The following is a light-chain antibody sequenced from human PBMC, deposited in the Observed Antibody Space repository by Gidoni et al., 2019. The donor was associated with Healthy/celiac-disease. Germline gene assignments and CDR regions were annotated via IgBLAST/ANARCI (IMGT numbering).Light chain of an antibody. CDR1: QSVLYSSNNKSY. CDR3: QQYYSTPPWT. CDR2: WAA. V-gene: IGKV4-1*01. J-gene: IGKJ1*01. Sequence: DIVMIQPPDSLAVSRGERATINCKSSQSVLYSSNNKSYLAWYQQKPGQPPKLLLYWAATRAARVPHRFSGGGSGADVTLTISSLQAEDVAVYYCQQYYSTPPWTFGQGTRVEIK.